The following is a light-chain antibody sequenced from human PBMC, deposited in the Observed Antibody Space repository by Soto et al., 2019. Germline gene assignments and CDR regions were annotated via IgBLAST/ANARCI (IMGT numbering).Light chain of an antibody. CDR1: QSISSW. CDR3: QRSCTTPRT. CDR2: DAS. V-gene: IGKV1-5*01. Sequence: TRSTSILNARERDREGMTVRASQSISSWLAWYQQKPGKAPKLLIYDASSLESGVPSRLSGGYAVTVFTLTICCLPPEIFATYYCQRSCTTPRTFGQGTRLEIK. J-gene: IGKJ5*01.